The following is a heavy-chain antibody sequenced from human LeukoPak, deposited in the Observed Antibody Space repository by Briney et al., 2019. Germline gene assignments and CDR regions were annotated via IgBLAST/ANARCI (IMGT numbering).Heavy chain of an antibody. CDR2: ISGSGGST. CDR3: AKAAKPGTIAAADDYFDY. D-gene: IGHD6-13*01. Sequence: LAGGSLRLSCAASGFTFSSYAMTWVRQAPGKGLEWVSGISGSGGSTFFADSVKGRFTISRDNSKNTLFLQMNSLRPEDTAIYYCAKAAKPGTIAAADDYFDYWGQGTLVTVSS. CDR1: GFTFSSYA. V-gene: IGHV3-23*01. J-gene: IGHJ4*02.